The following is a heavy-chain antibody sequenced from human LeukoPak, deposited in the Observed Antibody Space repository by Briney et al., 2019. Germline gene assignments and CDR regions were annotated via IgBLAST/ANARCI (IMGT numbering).Heavy chain of an antibody. D-gene: IGHD2-2*01. V-gene: IGHV4-34*01. CDR3: ARGLVVPAALPFDY. CDR1: GGTFSGYY. CDR2: INHSGST. J-gene: IGHJ4*02. Sequence: SETLSLTCAVYGGTFSGYYWSWIRQPPGKGLKWIGNINHSGSTNYNPSLTSRVTISVDTSKNQFSLKLSSVTAADTAVYYCARGLVVPAALPFDYWGQGTLVTVSS.